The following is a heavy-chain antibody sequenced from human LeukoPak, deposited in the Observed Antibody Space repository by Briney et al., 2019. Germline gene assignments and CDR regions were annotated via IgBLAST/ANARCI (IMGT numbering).Heavy chain of an antibody. J-gene: IGHJ6*03. V-gene: IGHV4-59*01. CDR2: IYYRGST. CDR1: GGPISSYY. Sequence: PSETLSLTCTVSGGPISSYYWSWIRQPPGKGLEWIGYIYYRGSTNYNPSLKSRVTISVDTSKNQFSLKLSSVTAADTAVYYCARDVTYYMDVWGKGTTVTVSS. CDR3: ARDVTYYMDV. D-gene: IGHD2/OR15-2a*01.